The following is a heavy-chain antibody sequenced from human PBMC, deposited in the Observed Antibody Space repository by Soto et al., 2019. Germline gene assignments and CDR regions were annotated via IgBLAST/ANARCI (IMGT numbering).Heavy chain of an antibody. Sequence: GASVKVSCKASGYTFTSYDINWVRQATGQGLEWMGWMNPNSGNTGYAQKFQGRVTMTRNTSISTAYMELSSLRSEDTAVYYCARGHYDFWSGYSNWFDPWGQGTLVTVSS. D-gene: IGHD3-3*01. CDR1: GYTFTSYD. J-gene: IGHJ5*02. V-gene: IGHV1-8*01. CDR2: MNPNSGNT. CDR3: ARGHYDFWSGYSNWFDP.